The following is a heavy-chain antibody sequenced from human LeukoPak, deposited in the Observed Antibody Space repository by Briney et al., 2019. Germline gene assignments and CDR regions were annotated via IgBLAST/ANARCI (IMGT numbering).Heavy chain of an antibody. V-gene: IGHV4-59*01. J-gene: IGHJ4*02. CDR1: GGSISSYY. Sequence: PSETLSLTCTVSGGSISSYYWSSVRQPPGKGLEWIGYIYYSGSTNYNPSLKSRVTISVDTSKNQFSLKLSSVTAADTAVYYCAREGRDGSDYWGQGTLVTVSS. D-gene: IGHD5-24*01. CDR3: AREGRDGSDY. CDR2: IYYSGST.